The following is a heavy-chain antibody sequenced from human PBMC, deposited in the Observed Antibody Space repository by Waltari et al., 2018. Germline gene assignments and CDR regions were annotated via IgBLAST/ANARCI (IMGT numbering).Heavy chain of an antibody. Sequence: QLQLQESGPGLVKPSETLSLTCTVSGGSISSSSYYWGWIRQPPGKGLEWIGSIYYSGRTYYNPSLKSRVTISVDTSKNQFSLKLSSVTAADTAVYYCARDRVPAYGSGKPGRYWGQGTLVTVSS. D-gene: IGHD3-10*01. CDR3: ARDRVPAYGSGKPGRY. CDR1: GGSISSSSYY. CDR2: IYYSGRT. J-gene: IGHJ4*02. V-gene: IGHV4-39*07.